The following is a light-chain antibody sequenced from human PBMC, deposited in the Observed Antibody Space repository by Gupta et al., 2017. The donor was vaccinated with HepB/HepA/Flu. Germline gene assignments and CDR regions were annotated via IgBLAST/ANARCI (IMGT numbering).Light chain of an antibody. CDR2: SNN. J-gene: IGLJ2*01. V-gene: IGLV1-44*01. Sequence: QSVLPQPPSASGTPGQRVAISCSGSSSNIGNNPVNWYQQLPGTAPKLLIYSNNHRPSGVPDRFSGSKSGTSASLAISGLQSEDEADYYCAAWDASLNVLVFGGGTKLTVL. CDR3: AAWDASLNVLV. CDR1: SSNIGNNP.